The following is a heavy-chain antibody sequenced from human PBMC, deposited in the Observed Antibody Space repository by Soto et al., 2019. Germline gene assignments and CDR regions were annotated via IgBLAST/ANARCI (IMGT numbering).Heavy chain of an antibody. CDR3: ARGSTDSYPGSRIFDF. D-gene: IGHD3-10*01. CDR1: GLTFGSRA. V-gene: IGHV3-23*01. CDR2: ITDTGGDA. J-gene: IGHJ4*02. Sequence: GGSLRLSCVASGLTFGSRAMSWVRQAPGEGLQWVSTITDTGGDAKYADAVRGRFVISRDNSKKTLYLQMTSLTAEDSAMYFCARGSTDSYPGSRIFDFWGRGTLVTVSS.